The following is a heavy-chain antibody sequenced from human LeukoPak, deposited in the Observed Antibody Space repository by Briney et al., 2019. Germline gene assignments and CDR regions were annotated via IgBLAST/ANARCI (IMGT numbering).Heavy chain of an antibody. D-gene: IGHD1-1*01. V-gene: IGHV1-46*01. CDR1: W. CDR2: INPRGDAT. J-gene: IGHJ4*02. CDR3: AREGQQLKHFDY. Sequence: WIXXVRQAPGQGLEWMGAINPRGDATIGAQKFQGRVTTTRDTSTSTVYIELSSLRSEDTAVYYCAREGQQLKHFDYWGQGTLVTVSS.